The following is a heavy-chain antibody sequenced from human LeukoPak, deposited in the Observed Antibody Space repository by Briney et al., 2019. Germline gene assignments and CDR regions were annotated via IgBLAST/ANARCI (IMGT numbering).Heavy chain of an antibody. CDR2: IYHTGST. V-gene: IGHV4-30-2*01. CDR1: GGSISSGGYS. J-gene: IGHJ4*02. Sequence: PSQTLSLTCAVSGGSISSGGYSWSWIRQPPGKGLEWIGYIYHTGSTNYNPSLKNRVTMSVDTSKNQLSLMLTSVTAADTAVYSCARAPRWDNSHFDYWGQGSLVTVSS. D-gene: IGHD2/OR15-2a*01. CDR3: ARAPRWDNSHFDY.